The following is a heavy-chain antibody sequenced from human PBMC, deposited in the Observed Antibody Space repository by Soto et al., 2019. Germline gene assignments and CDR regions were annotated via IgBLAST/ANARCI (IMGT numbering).Heavy chain of an antibody. CDR1: GASISNNY. V-gene: IGHV4-59*08. CDR3: TSTSEYGDFDY. D-gene: IGHD4-17*01. Sequence: SETLSLTCTVSGASISNNYWSWIRQSPGKGLEWIGYIYYSATTNYNPSLKSRVTISVDMSKNQFSLRLTSVTAADTAVYYCTSTSEYGDFDYWGQGTLVTVSS. CDR2: IYYSATT. J-gene: IGHJ4*02.